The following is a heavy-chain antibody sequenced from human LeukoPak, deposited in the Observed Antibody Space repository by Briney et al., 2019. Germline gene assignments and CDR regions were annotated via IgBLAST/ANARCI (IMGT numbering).Heavy chain of an antibody. V-gene: IGHV1-2*06. CDR1: GYTFTSYD. CDR3: AGALGCSWYYFDY. D-gene: IGHD6-13*01. CDR2: INPNSGGT. Sequence: ASVKVSCKASGYTFTSYDINWVRQATGQGLEWMGRINPNSGGTNYAQKFQGRVTMTRDTSISTAYMELGRLRSDDTAVYYCAGALGCSWYYFDYWGQGTLVIVSS. J-gene: IGHJ4*02.